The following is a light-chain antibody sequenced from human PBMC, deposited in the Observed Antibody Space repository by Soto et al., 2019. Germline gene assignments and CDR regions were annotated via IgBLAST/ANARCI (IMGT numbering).Light chain of an antibody. CDR2: DAS. V-gene: IGKV1-5*01. CDR1: QSISNR. Sequence: DIHITQSPSTLSASVGDRVTITCRASQSISNRLAWYQQKPGRAPKVLIYDASSLESGVPSRFSGSGSGTEFTLTISNLQPDDFATYYCQQYNFYSWTFGQGTKVDIK. J-gene: IGKJ1*01. CDR3: QQYNFYSWT.